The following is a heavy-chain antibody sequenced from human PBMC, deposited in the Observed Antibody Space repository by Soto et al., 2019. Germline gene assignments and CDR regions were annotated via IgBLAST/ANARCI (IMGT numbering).Heavy chain of an antibody. CDR1: SESLSGYY. CDR2: IDGSGNT. Sequence: QVQLQQWGAGLLKPSETLSLTCAVNSESLSGYYWSWIRQSPGKGLELIGEIDGSGNTNYSPSLRSRVAMSVDTSKNHFSLNLNSVSAADTAAYYCVGARGRLVGFDYWGQGTLVTVSS. CDR3: VGARGRLVGFDY. V-gene: IGHV4-34*01. D-gene: IGHD1-26*01. J-gene: IGHJ4*02.